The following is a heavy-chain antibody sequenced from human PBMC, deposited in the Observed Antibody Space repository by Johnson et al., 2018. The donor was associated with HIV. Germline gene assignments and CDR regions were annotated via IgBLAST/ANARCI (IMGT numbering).Heavy chain of an antibody. CDR1: GFTFSSYA. D-gene: IGHD4-17*01. CDR2: IYSGGST. V-gene: IGHV3-NL1*01. CDR3: ARSPETGDRLWRAFDI. Sequence: QMLLVESGGGLVQPGRSLRLSCAASGFTFSSYAMHWVRQAPGKGMEWVSVIYSGGSTYYADSVKGRFTISRDNSKNTLYLQMKSLRVEDTAVYYCARSPETGDRLWRAFDIWGHGTMVTVSS. J-gene: IGHJ3*02.